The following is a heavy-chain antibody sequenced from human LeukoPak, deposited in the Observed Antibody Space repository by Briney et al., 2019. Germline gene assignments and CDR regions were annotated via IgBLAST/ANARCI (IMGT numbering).Heavy chain of an antibody. V-gene: IGHV1-2*02. CDR3: ARGGIAVELRSYYYGMDV. CDR1: GYTFTVCY. J-gene: IGHJ6*02. Sequence: ASVKVSFKASGYTFTVCYMHWVRQAPGQGLEWMGWINPNSGGTNYAQKFQGRVTMTRDTSISTAYIELSRLRSDDTAVYYCARGGIAVELRSYYYGMDVWGQGTTVTVSS. D-gene: IGHD6-19*01. CDR2: INPNSGGT.